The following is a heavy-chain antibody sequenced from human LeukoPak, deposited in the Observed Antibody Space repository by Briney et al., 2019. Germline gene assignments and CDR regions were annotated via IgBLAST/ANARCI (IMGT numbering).Heavy chain of an antibody. J-gene: IGHJ6*03. Sequence: SETLSLTCTVSGGSISSSSYYWCWIRQPPGKGLEWIGSIYYSASTYYNPSLKSRVTISVDTSKNQFSLKLSSVTAADTAVYYCARVVVVPAAVTYYYYYYMDVWGKGTTVTVSS. D-gene: IGHD2-2*01. V-gene: IGHV4-39*07. CDR2: IYYSAST. CDR1: GGSISSSSYY. CDR3: ARVVVVPAAVTYYYYYYMDV.